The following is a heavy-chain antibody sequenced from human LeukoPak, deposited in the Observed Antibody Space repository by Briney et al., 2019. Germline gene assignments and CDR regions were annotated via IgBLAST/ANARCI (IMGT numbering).Heavy chain of an antibody. CDR3: ASIAAAIDPFDY. D-gene: IGHD6-13*01. CDR2: IYYSGST. V-gene: IGHV4-39*01. CDR1: GGSISSSSDY. J-gene: IGHJ4*02. Sequence: PSETLSLTCTVSGGSISSSSDYWGWIRQPPGKGLEWIGSIYYSGSTYYNPSLKSRVTISVDTSENQFSLKLSSVTAADTAVYYCASIAAAIDPFDYWGQGTLVTVSS.